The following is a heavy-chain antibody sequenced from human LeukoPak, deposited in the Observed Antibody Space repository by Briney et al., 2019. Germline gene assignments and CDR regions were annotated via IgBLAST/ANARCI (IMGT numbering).Heavy chain of an antibody. CDR1: GGSISSYY. V-gene: IGHV4-4*07. Sequence: SETLSLTCTVSGGSISSYYWSWIRQPAGKGLEWIGRIYTSGSTNYNPSLKSRVTMSVDTSKNQFSLKLSSVTAADTAVYYCARDVYYGDSTMLDYWGQGTLVTVSS. D-gene: IGHD4-17*01. J-gene: IGHJ4*02. CDR2: IYTSGST. CDR3: ARDVYYGDSTMLDY.